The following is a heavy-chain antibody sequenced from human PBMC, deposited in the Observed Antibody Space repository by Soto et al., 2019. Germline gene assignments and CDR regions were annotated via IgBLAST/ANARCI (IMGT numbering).Heavy chain of an antibody. CDR2: ISSSGSNI. V-gene: IGHV3-48*01. Sequence: ESGGGLVQPGGSLRLSCAASGFSFSSYHMNWVRQAPGKGLEWLSYISSSGSNIYYADSVKGRFTISRDNAKNSVYLQMSRLSAGDTALYYCAAYQYESGNGCDHWGQATLVAVPS. J-gene: IGHJ4*02. CDR3: AAYQYESGNGCDH. CDR1: GFSFSSYH. D-gene: IGHD2-2*01.